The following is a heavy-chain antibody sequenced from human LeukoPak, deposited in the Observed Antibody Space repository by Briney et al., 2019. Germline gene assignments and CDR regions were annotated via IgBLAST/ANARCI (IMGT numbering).Heavy chain of an antibody. V-gene: IGHV4-4*07. D-gene: IGHD6-13*01. CDR1: GGSINSYY. J-gene: IGHJ5*02. CDR3: ARVVPGSWPLKIVRDKKQQLVYGGWFDP. Sequence: KASETLSLTCTVSGGSINSYYWTWVRQPPGKGLEWIGRIYTSGSNNYNPSLKSRVTMSVDTSKNQFSLKLSSVTAADTAVYYCARVVPGSWPLKIVRDKKQQLVYGGWFDPWGQGPLVTVSS. CDR2: IYTSGSN.